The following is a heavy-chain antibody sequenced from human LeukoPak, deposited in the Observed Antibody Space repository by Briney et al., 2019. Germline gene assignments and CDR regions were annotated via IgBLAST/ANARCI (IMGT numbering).Heavy chain of an antibody. J-gene: IGHJ4*02. V-gene: IGHV3-48*03. Sequence: GGSLRLSCAASGFTFSSYEMNWVRQAPGKGLEWVSYISSSGSTIYYADSVKGRFTISRDNSKNTLYLQMNSLRAEDTAVYYCARDGKITMIVVVPQFDCWGQGTLVTVSS. CDR2: ISSSGSTI. CDR3: ARDGKITMIVVVPQFDC. CDR1: GFTFSSYE. D-gene: IGHD3-22*01.